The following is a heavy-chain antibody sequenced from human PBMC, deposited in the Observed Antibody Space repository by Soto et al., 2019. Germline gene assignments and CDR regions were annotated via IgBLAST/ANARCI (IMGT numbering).Heavy chain of an antibody. V-gene: IGHV4-30-4*01. J-gene: IGHJ5*01. CDR1: GDSISSVDYF. D-gene: IGHD2-15*01. CDR3: ARGRYCLTGRCFPNWFDS. CDR2: IYKSATT. Sequence: SETLSLTCSVSGDSISSVDYFWAWIRQPPGQALEYIGYIYKSATTYYNPSFESRVAISLDTSKSQFSLNVTSVTAADTAVYFCARGRYCLTGRCFPNWFDSWGQGTLVTVPQ.